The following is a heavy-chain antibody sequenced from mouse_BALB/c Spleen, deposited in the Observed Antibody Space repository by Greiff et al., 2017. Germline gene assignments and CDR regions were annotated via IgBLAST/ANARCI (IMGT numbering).Heavy chain of an antibody. CDR1: GYTFTDYN. Sequence: VQLQQSGAELVKPGASVKISCKASGYTFTDYNMDWVKQSHGQSLEWIGDINPNYDSTSYNQKFKGKATLTVDKSSSTAYMELCSLTSEDTAVYYCACSDYGSSYGFAYWGQGTLVTVSA. V-gene: IGHV1-18*01. CDR3: ACSDYGSSYGFAY. CDR2: INPNYDST. J-gene: IGHJ3*01. D-gene: IGHD1-1*01.